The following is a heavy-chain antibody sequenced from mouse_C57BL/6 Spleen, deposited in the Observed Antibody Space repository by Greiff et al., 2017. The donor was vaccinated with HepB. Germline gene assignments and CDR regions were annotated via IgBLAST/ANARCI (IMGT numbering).Heavy chain of an antibody. J-gene: IGHJ4*01. CDR3: ARRLRLGAMDY. Sequence: QVQLQQPGAELVKPGASVKLSCKASGYTFTSYWMHWVKQRPGQGLEWIGMIHPNSGSTNYNEKFKSKATLTVDKSSSTAYMQLSSLTSEDSAVYYCARRLRLGAMDYWGQGTSVTVSS. CDR1: GYTFTSYW. CDR2: IHPNSGST. V-gene: IGHV1-64*01. D-gene: IGHD2-2*01.